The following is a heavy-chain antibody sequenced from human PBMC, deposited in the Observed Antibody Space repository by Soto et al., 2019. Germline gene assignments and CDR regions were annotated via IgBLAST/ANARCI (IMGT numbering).Heavy chain of an antibody. CDR3: ARDAYYYDSSSAY. J-gene: IGHJ4*02. V-gene: IGHV1-69*13. Sequence: SVKVSCKASGGTFSSYAISWVRQAPGQGLEWMGGIIPIFGTANYAQKFQGRVTITADESTGTAYMELSSLRSEDTAVYYCARDAYYYDSSSAYWGQGTLVTVSS. CDR1: GGTFSSYA. D-gene: IGHD3-22*01. CDR2: IIPIFGTA.